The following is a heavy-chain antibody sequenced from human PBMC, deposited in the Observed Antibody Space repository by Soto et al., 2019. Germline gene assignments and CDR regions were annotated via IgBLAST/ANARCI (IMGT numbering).Heavy chain of an antibody. CDR3: ARGLYYYDSSGYYGN. CDR2: ISSSSSYI. J-gene: IGHJ4*02. D-gene: IGHD3-22*01. V-gene: IGHV3-21*01. Sequence: GQSLRLSCGASGFTFSIYSMNWVRQAPGKGLEWVSSISSSSSYIYYADSVKGRFTISRDNAKNSLYLQMNSLRAEDTAVYYCARGLYYYDSSGYYGNWGQGP. CDR1: GFTFSIYS.